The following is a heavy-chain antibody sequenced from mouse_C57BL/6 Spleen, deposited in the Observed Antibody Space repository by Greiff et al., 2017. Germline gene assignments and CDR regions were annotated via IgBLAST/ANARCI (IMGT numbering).Heavy chain of an antibody. CDR1: GYAFSSSW. Sequence: VQLQQSGPELVKPGASVKISCKASGYAFSSSWMNWVKQRPGKGLEWIGRIYPGDGDTNYNGKFKGKATLTADKSSSTAYMQLSSLTSEDSAVYFCARDYDYDGDYYAMDYWGQGTSVTVSS. J-gene: IGHJ4*01. CDR2: IYPGDGDT. D-gene: IGHD2-4*01. V-gene: IGHV1-82*01. CDR3: ARDYDYDGDYYAMDY.